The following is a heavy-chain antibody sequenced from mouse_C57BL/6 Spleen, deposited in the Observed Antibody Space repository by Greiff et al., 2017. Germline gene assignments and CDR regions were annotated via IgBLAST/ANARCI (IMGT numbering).Heavy chain of an antibody. J-gene: IGHJ4*01. D-gene: IGHD2-1*01. CDR1: GYTFTSYW. CDR2: IYPGSGST. V-gene: IGHV1-55*01. Sequence: QVQLQQPGAELVKPGASVKMSCKASGYTFTSYWITWVKQRPGQGLEWIGDIYPGSGSTNYNEKFKSKATLTVDTSSSTAYMQLSSLTSEDSAVYYCARKFYYGNYDYAMDYWGQGTSGTVSS. CDR3: ARKFYYGNYDYAMDY.